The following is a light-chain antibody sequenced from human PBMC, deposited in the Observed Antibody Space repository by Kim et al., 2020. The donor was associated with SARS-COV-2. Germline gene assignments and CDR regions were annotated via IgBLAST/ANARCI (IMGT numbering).Light chain of an antibody. J-gene: IGKJ1*01. CDR1: YTGHNHF. Sequence: SPGERASLSCTVPYTGHNHFVAWFQQRRGQAPRLLIHHTFVRATGIPERFSGSGSETEFTLTIDRLEPEDSATYFCQWYGAAPWTFGQGTKVDIK. CDR3: QWYGAAPWT. V-gene: IGKV3-20*01. CDR2: HTF.